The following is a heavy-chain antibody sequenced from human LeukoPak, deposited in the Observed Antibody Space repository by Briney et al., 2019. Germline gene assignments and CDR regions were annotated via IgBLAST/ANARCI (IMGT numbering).Heavy chain of an antibody. Sequence: ASVKVSCKASGGTFSSYATSWVRQAPGQGLEWMGRIIPIPGIANYAQKFQGRVTITADKSTSTAYMELSSLRSEDTAVYYCARGYNTAMVQALFDPWGQGTLVTVSS. CDR2: IIPIPGIA. V-gene: IGHV1-69*04. CDR1: GGTFSSYA. CDR3: ARGYNTAMVQALFDP. D-gene: IGHD5-18*01. J-gene: IGHJ5*02.